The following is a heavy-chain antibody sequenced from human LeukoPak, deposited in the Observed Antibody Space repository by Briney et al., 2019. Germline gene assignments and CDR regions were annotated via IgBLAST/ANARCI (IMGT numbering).Heavy chain of an antibody. CDR1: GFTFSSYD. D-gene: IGHD3-16*01. CDR3: ARGTRLGAVDY. V-gene: IGHV3-13*01. J-gene: IGHJ4*02. Sequence: GGSLRLSCAASGFTFSSYDMHWVRQATGKGLEWVSAIGTAGDTYYPGSVKGRFTISRENAKNSLCLQMNSLRAGDTAVYYCARGTRLGAVDYWGQGTLVTVSS. CDR2: IGTAGDT.